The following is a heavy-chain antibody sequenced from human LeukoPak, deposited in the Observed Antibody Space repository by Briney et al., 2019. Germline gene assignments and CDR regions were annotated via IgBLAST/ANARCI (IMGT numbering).Heavy chain of an antibody. J-gene: IGHJ4*02. V-gene: IGHV3-30*02. Sequence: GGSLRLSCAASGFTFSSYGMHWVRQAQGKGLEWVAFIRYDGSNKYYADSVKGRFTISRDNSKNTLYLQMNSLRAEDTAVYYCAKDAWIQLWLRRRSYFDYWGQGTLVTVSS. D-gene: IGHD5-18*01. CDR2: IRYDGSNK. CDR1: GFTFSSYG. CDR3: AKDAWIQLWLRRRSYFDY.